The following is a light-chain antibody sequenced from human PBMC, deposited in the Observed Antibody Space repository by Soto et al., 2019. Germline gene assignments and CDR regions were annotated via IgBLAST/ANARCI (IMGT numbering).Light chain of an antibody. V-gene: IGKV1-39*01. CDR2: AAS. J-gene: IGKJ3*01. CDR1: QSISSY. CDR3: QQSYSTPLT. Sequence: DIQMTQSPSSLSASVGDRVTITCRASQSISSYLNWYQQKPGKAPKLLIYAASSLQSGVPSRFSGRRSGTDFSLTISSLQPEDFANYYFQQSYSTPLTFGPGTKVHI.